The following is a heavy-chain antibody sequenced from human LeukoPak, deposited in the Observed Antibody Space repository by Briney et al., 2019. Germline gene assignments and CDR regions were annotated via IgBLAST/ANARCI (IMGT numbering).Heavy chain of an antibody. V-gene: IGHV1-46*01. J-gene: IGHJ4*02. CDR3: ARDIGYGSGSYSALVFDY. D-gene: IGHD3-10*01. CDR1: GYTFTSYY. Sequence: GASVKVSCKASGYTFTSYYMHRVRQAPGQGLEWMGIINPSGGSKSYAQKFQGRVTMTRDTSTSTVYMELSSLRSEDTAVYYCARDIGYGSGSYSALVFDYWGQGTLVTVSS. CDR2: INPSGGSK.